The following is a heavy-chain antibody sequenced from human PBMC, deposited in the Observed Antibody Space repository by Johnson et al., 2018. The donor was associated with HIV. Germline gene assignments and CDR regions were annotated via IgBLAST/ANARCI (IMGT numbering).Heavy chain of an antibody. CDR2: IWYDGTNK. V-gene: IGHV3-33*06. Sequence: QVQLVESGGGVVQPGRSLRLSCAASGFTFSSYGMHWVRQAPGKGLEWVAVIWYDGTNKYYAESVKGRFTISRDNSKNTLYLQLNGLRAEDTALYYCAKAVAGGCDAFDIWGQGTKVTVSS. D-gene: IGHD6-13*01. CDR3: AKAVAGGCDAFDI. J-gene: IGHJ3*02. CDR1: GFTFSSYG.